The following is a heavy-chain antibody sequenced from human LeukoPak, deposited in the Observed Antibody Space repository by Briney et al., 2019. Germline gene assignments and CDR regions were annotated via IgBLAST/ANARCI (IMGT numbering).Heavy chain of an antibody. D-gene: IGHD6-13*01. J-gene: IGHJ4*02. CDR2: ISSSGSTI. CDR1: GFTFSSYS. Sequence: GGSLRLSCAASGFTFSSYSMNWVRQAPGKGLEWVSYISSSGSTIYYADSVKGRFTISRDNAKNSLYLQMNSLRAEDTAVYYCATTFAAAGTKFHYFDYWGQGTLVTVSS. V-gene: IGHV3-48*04. CDR3: ATTFAAAGTKFHYFDY.